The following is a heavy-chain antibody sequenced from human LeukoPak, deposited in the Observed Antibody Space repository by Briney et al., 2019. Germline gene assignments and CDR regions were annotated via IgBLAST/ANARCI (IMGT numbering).Heavy chain of an antibody. Sequence: GGPLRLSCAASGFTFSSYAMSWVRQAPGKGLEWVSAISGSGGSTYYADSVKGRFTISRDNSKNTLYLQMNSLRAEDTAVYYCAKDRDSGYEGFDYWGQGTLVTVSS. CDR2: ISGSGGST. V-gene: IGHV3-23*01. CDR3: AKDRDSGYEGFDY. J-gene: IGHJ4*02. CDR1: GFTFSSYA. D-gene: IGHD5-12*01.